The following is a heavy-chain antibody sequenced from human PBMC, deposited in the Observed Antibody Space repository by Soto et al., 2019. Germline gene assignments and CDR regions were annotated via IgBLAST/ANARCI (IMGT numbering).Heavy chain of an antibody. V-gene: IGHV3-23*01. Sequence: GGSLRLSCAASGFPFSTSAMNWVRRAPGKGLEWVCIISATSDAAHYAESVKGRFTSSRDNSKNTLYLQMTSLRAEDTAVYYCGKYSGSYPVYNGMNLWGQGTTVTV. D-gene: IGHD1-26*01. CDR3: GKYSGSYPVYNGMNL. CDR2: ISATSDAA. CDR1: GFPFSTSA. J-gene: IGHJ6*02.